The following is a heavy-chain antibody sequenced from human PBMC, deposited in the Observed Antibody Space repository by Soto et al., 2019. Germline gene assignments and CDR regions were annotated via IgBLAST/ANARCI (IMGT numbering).Heavy chain of an antibody. D-gene: IGHD2-2*01. V-gene: IGHV4-31*03. Sequence: SETLSLTCTVSGGSISSGGYYWSWIRQHPGKGLEWIGYIYYSGSTYYNPSLKSRVTISVDTSKNQFSLKLSSVTAADTAVYYCARDRCSSTSCYVGHDAFDIWGQGTMVTLSS. CDR1: GGSISSGGYY. J-gene: IGHJ3*02. CDR2: IYYSGST. CDR3: ARDRCSSTSCYVGHDAFDI.